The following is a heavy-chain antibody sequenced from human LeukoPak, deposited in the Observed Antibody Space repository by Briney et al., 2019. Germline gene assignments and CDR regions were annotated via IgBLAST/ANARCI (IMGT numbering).Heavy chain of an antibody. CDR3: ARVEGDPNRILFDR. V-gene: IGHV4-39*07. CDR1: GFTFSSYG. CDR2: IYYSGST. D-gene: IGHD2-15*01. Sequence: GSLRLSCAASGFTFSSYGMHWVRQAPGKGLEWIGSIYYSGSTYYNPSLTSRVTISVDTSKNQFSLKLSSVTAADTAVYYCARVEGDPNRILFDRWGQGTLVTVSS. J-gene: IGHJ5*02.